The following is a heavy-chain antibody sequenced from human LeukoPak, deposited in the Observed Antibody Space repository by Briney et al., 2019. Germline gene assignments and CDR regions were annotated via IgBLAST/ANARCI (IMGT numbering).Heavy chain of an antibody. V-gene: IGHV1-2*02. Sequence: ASVKVSCKASGYSFTDYFMHWVRQAPGQGLEWMGWINPYSGATNYAQKFQGRITLTRDTSISTAYMELSRLTSDDTDVYYCARSSGAVAARSAPIDYWGQGTLVTVSS. D-gene: IGHD6-6*01. CDR3: ARSSGAVAARSAPIDY. CDR1: GYSFTDYF. J-gene: IGHJ4*02. CDR2: INPYSGAT.